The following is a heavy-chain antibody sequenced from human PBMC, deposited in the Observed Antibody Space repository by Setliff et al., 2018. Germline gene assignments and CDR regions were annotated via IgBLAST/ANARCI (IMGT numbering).Heavy chain of an antibody. D-gene: IGHD3-22*01. Sequence: GASVKVSCKASGYTFTSHYMHWVRQAPGLGLEWMGTINPSSGRTSYAQKFQGRVTMTRDTSTGTVYMDMSSLRSEDTAVYYCARDVFPYHYEGAFDIWGRGTMVTVSS. CDR2: INPSSGRT. CDR1: GYTFTSHY. V-gene: IGHV1-46*01. J-gene: IGHJ3*02. CDR3: ARDVFPYHYEGAFDI.